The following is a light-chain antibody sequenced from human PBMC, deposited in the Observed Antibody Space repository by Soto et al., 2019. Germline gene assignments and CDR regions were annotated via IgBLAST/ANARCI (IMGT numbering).Light chain of an antibody. CDR2: GAS. CDR1: QRVGTSY. CDR3: QQYGSSPFT. J-gene: IGKJ4*01. Sequence: EIVLTQSPGTLSLSPGERAPLPCRAGQRVGTSYLAWYQQKPGQAPRLLIYGASSRATGIPDRFSGSGSGTDFTLTISRLEPEDFAVYYCQQYGSSPFTFGGGTKVEIK. V-gene: IGKV3-20*01.